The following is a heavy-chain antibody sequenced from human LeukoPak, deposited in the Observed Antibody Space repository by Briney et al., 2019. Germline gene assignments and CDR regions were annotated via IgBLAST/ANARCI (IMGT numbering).Heavy chain of an antibody. CDR1: GGSISSGDYY. J-gene: IGHJ4*02. CDR2: IYYSGST. D-gene: IGHD3-10*01. Sequence: SQTLSLTCTVSGGSISSGDYYWSWIRQPPGKGLEWIGYIYYSGSTYYNPSLKSRVTISVDTSKNQFSLKLSSVTAADTAVYYCARVALPYGSGSYYFDYWGQGTLATVSS. V-gene: IGHV4-30-4*01. CDR3: ARVALPYGSGSYYFDY.